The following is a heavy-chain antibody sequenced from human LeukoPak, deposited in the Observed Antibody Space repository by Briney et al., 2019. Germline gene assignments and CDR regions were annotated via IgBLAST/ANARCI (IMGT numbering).Heavy chain of an antibody. J-gene: IGHJ4*02. V-gene: IGHV3-48*04. CDR1: GFSFSSYW. Sequence: GGSLRLSCAASGFSFSSYWMSWVRQAPGKGLEWIAYLSSSGSAFSYADSVKGRFTIARDNAKNSVYLEMNSLRADDTAVYYCARSARLMKGVVEVTALDDWGQGTLVTVSS. CDR2: LSSSGSAF. CDR3: ARSARLMKGVVEVTALDD. D-gene: IGHD3-3*01.